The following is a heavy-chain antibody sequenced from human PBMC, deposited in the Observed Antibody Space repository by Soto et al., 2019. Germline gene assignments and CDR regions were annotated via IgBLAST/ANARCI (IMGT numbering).Heavy chain of an antibody. CDR1: GYTLTDYY. V-gene: IGHV1-2*02. CDR3: ARSSGSYSYYGMDV. Sequence: QVQLAQSGAEVKKPGASVTFSCKASGYTLTDYYIHWVRQAPGRGLEWMGWINPKTGDTYSAQNFQGRVTTTRDTSIDTGYMELSRLQSDDTAVYYCARSSGSYSYYGMDVWGQGTTLTVSS. CDR2: INPKTGDT. D-gene: IGHD1-26*01. J-gene: IGHJ6*02.